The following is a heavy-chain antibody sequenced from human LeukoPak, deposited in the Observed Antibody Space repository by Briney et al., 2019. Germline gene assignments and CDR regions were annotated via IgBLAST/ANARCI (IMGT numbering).Heavy chain of an antibody. J-gene: IGHJ4*02. V-gene: IGHV3-30*18. Sequence: PGRSLRLSCAASGFTFSSYGMHWVRQAPGKGLEWVAVTSYDGSNKYYADSVKGRFTISRDNSKNTLYLQMNSLRAEDTAVYYCAKDHLWDSSSWFDYWGQGTLVTVSS. CDR3: AKDHLWDSSSWFDY. CDR2: TSYDGSNK. CDR1: GFTFSSYG. D-gene: IGHD6-13*01.